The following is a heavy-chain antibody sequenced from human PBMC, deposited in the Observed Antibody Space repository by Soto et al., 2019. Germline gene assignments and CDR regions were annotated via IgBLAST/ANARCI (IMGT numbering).Heavy chain of an antibody. CDR2: ITGSGSST. CDR3: AKDLYGDYGGVDY. V-gene: IGHV3-23*01. D-gene: IGHD4-17*01. CDR1: GFTFSTYA. J-gene: IGHJ4*02. Sequence: EVQLLDSGGGLVQPGGSLRLSCAASGFTFSTYAMSWVRQAPGKGLEWVSTITGSGSSTYYADSVKGRFTISRDNSKNRLSLQMNSLRAEDTAVYYCAKDLYGDYGGVDYWGQGTLVTVSS.